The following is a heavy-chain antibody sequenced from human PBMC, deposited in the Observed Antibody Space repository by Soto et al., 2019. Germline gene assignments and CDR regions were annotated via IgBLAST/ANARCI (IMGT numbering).Heavy chain of an antibody. Sequence: SETLSLTCTVSGGSISSYYWSWIRQPPGKGLEWIGSISYSGATYHNPSLKSRVTISVDTSKNQFSLKLSSVTAADTAVYYRARSDGRYWGQGTLVTVSS. CDR3: ARSDGRY. V-gene: IGHV4-59*01. CDR1: GGSISSYY. CDR2: ISYSGAT. J-gene: IGHJ4*02.